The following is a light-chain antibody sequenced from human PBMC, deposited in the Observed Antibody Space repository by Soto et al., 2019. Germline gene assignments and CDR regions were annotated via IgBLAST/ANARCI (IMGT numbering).Light chain of an antibody. J-gene: IGKJ4*01. Sequence: EIVLTQSPGTLSLSPGERATLSCRASQSVSSSYLASYQQKPGQAPRLLIYGASSRATGIPDRFSGSGSGTDFSLTISSLAPEDFAVYYCHQYDSSPRTFGGGTKVEIK. V-gene: IGKV3-20*01. CDR2: GAS. CDR1: QSVSSSY. CDR3: HQYDSSPRT.